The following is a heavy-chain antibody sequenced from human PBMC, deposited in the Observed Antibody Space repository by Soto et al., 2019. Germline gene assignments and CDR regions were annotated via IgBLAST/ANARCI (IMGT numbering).Heavy chain of an antibody. J-gene: IGHJ4*02. Sequence: GASVKVSCKASGGTFSSYAISWVRQAPGQGLEWMGGIIPIFGTANYAQKFQGRVTITADESTSTAYMELSSLRSEDTAVYYCARGYSSSSYFDYWGQGTLVTVSS. CDR1: GGTFSSYA. D-gene: IGHD6-6*01. CDR2: IIPIFGTA. V-gene: IGHV1-69*13. CDR3: ARGYSSSSYFDY.